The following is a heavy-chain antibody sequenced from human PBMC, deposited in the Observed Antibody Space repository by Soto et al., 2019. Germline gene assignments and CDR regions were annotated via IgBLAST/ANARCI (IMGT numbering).Heavy chain of an antibody. V-gene: IGHV1-69*01. CDR3: ARDGDCSGGSCYSGLDAFDI. J-gene: IGHJ3*02. CDR2: IIPIFGTA. CDR1: GGTFSSYA. D-gene: IGHD2-15*01. Sequence: QVQLVQSGAEVQKPGSSVKVSCKASGGTFSSYAISWVRQAPGQGLEWMGGIIPIFGTANYAQKFQGRVTITADESTSTAYMELSSLRSEDTAVYYCARDGDCSGGSCYSGLDAFDIWGQGTMVTVSS.